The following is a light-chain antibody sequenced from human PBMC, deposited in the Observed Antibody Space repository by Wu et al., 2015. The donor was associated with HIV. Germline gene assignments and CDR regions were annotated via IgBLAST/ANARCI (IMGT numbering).Light chain of an antibody. CDR2: GAS. CDR1: QSVSSSY. V-gene: IGKV3-20*01. CDR3: QHYGSSLEST. J-gene: IGKJ5*01. Sequence: EIVLTQSPGTLSLSPGERATLSCGASQSVSSSYLAWYQQKPGQAPRLLIYGASIRATGFPDRFSVSGSGTDFTPIISRLEPEDFAVYYCQHYGSSLESTFGQGTRLEIK.